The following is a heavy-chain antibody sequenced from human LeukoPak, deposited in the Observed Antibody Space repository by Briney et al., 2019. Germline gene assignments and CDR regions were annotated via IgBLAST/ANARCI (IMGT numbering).Heavy chain of an antibody. J-gene: IGHJ4*02. CDR2: IYYSGST. CDR3: ARGKGYFDY. CDR1: GGSISSYY. V-gene: IGHV4-59*01. Sequence: PSETLSLTCTVSGGSISSYYWSRIRQPPGKRLEWIGYIYYSGSTNYNPSLKSRVTMSVDTSKNQFSLKLTSVTAADTAVYYCARGKGYFDYWGQGALVTVSS. D-gene: IGHD3-16*01.